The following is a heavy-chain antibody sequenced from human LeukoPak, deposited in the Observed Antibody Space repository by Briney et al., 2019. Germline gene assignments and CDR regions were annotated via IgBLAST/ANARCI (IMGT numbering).Heavy chain of an antibody. V-gene: IGHV3-53*01. J-gene: IGHJ3*02. CDR2: IYSGGST. CDR1: GFTVSSNY. CDR3: ASSYDFWSGYRHDDAFDI. D-gene: IGHD3-3*01. Sequence: GESLRLSCTASGFTVSSNYMCWVRQAPGRGLEWVSVIYSGGSTYYADSVKGRFTISRDNSKNTLYLQMNSLRAEDTAVYYCASSYDFWSGYRHDDAFDIWGQGTMVTVSS.